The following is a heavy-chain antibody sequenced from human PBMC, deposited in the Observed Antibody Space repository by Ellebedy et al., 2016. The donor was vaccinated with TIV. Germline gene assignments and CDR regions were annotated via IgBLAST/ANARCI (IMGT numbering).Heavy chain of an antibody. CDR3: ARGRTYDYGDYFDY. J-gene: IGHJ4*02. V-gene: IGHV3-74*01. CDR2: MDSGGSTT. D-gene: IGHD4-17*01. Sequence: GESLKISXAASGFTFSSYWMHWVRQAPGKGLVWVSRMDSGGSTTDYADSVKGRFTISRDVSKNTLYLEMNSLRAEDTATYCCARGRTYDYGDYFDYWGQGTLVTVSS. CDR1: GFTFSSYW.